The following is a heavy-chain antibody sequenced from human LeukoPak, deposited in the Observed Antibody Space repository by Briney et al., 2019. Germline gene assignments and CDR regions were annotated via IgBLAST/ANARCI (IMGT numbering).Heavy chain of an antibody. CDR3: AKTPVEQWLEYYYYYMDV. D-gene: IGHD6-19*01. V-gene: IGHV3-23*01. Sequence: QPGGSLRLSCAASGFTFTTYWMSWVRQAPGKGLEWVSAISGSGGSTYYADSVKGRFTISRDNSKNTLYLQMNSLRAEDTAVYYCAKTPVEQWLEYYYYYMDVWGKGTTVTVSS. CDR2: ISGSGGST. CDR1: GFTFTTYW. J-gene: IGHJ6*03.